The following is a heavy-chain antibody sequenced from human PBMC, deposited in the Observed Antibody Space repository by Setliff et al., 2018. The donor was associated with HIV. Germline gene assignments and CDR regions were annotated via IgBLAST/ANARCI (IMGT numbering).Heavy chain of an antibody. CDR3: VRSLSGNSSTYYWAFDF. CDR2: ISGSGTYT. CDR1: GFTFTSHS. V-gene: IGHV3-21*01. J-gene: IGHJ4*02. D-gene: IGHD3-22*01. Sequence: GESLRSSCVTSGFTFTSHSMNWVRLRPGKGLEWVASISGSGTYTHYADSVKGRFTVSRGNAKNSLWLQLDSLKVEDTALYFCVRSLSGNSSTYYWAFDFWGQGAPVTVSS.